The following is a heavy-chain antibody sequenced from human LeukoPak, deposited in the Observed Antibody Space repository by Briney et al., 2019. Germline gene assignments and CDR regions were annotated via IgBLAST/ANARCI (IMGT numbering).Heavy chain of an antibody. CDR2: IYTSGST. CDR3: ARGLEWELNYYFDY. Sequence: SETLSLTCTVSGGSISSYYWSWIRQPAGKGLEWIGRIYTSGSTNYNPSLKSRVTMSVDTSKNQFSLKLSSVTAADTAVYYCARGLEWELNYYFDYWGQGTLVTVSS. D-gene: IGHD1-26*01. CDR1: GGSISSYY. J-gene: IGHJ4*02. V-gene: IGHV4-4*07.